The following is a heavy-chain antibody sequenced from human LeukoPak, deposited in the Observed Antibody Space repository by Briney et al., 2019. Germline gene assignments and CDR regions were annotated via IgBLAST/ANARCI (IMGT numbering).Heavy chain of an antibody. CDR3: ASASTLRSFDY. CDR2: ISSGSTYT. CDR1: GFTFSDYY. J-gene: IGHJ4*02. Sequence: GGSLRLSCAASGFTFSDYYMSWIRRAPGNGLEWVSYISSGSTYTNYADSVKGRFTISRDNAKNSLYLQMNSLRAEDTAVYYCASASTLRSFDYWGQGTLVTVSS. V-gene: IGHV3-11*03. D-gene: IGHD3-3*01.